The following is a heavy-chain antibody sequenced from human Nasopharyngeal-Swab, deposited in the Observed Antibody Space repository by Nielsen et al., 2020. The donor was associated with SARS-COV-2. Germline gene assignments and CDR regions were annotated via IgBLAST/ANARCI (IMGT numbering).Heavy chain of an antibody. CDR1: GFTVSSNY. CDR2: IWYDGSNK. J-gene: IGHJ4*02. CDR3: AREEMVGQWLERGY. Sequence: GGSLRLSCAASGFTVSSNYMSWVRQAPGKGLEWVAVIWYDGSNKYYADSVKGRFTISRDNSKNTLYLQMNSLRAEDTAVYYCAREEMVGQWLERGYWGQGTLVTVSS. V-gene: IGHV3-33*08. D-gene: IGHD6-19*01.